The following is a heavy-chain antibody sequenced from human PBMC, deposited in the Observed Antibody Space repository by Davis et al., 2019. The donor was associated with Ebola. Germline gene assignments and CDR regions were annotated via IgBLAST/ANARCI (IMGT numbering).Heavy chain of an antibody. CDR3: AKVLPHYYDGGDWLGP. J-gene: IGHJ5*02. CDR2: IMYDGNKI. D-gene: IGHD3-16*01. V-gene: IGHV3-30*02. CDR1: GFSFSSHS. Sequence: PGGSLRLSCAASGFSFSSHSMHWVRQSPGKGLEWVAFIMYDGNKIYYADSVKGRFTISRDNSKNMLYLQMNSLRSDDTAVYYCAKVLPHYYDGGDWLGPWGQGTLVTVSS.